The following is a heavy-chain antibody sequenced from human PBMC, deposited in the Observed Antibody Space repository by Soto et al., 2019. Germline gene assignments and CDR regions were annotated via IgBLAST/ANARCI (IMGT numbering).Heavy chain of an antibody. D-gene: IGHD3-16*01. V-gene: IGHV1-8*01. Sequence: QVQLVQSGAEVKKPGASVKVSCKASGYTFTSHDINWMRQATGQGLEWMGWMNPNSGHTNYAQKFQGRVTMTRDTSMSTAYMELTNLRPEDTAIYYCASDMSTAWGQGTLVTVSS. CDR2: MNPNSGHT. CDR3: ASDMSTA. CDR1: GYTFTSHD. J-gene: IGHJ5*02.